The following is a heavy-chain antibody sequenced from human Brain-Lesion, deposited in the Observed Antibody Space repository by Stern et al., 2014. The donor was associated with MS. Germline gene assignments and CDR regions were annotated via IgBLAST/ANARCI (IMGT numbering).Heavy chain of an antibody. J-gene: IGHJ4*02. D-gene: IGHD1-26*01. Sequence: VQLVESGAEVKKPGASVKVSCKVSGYTLTELSMHWVRQAPRKGLEWMGGFDPEDGETIYAQKFQSRVTMTEDTSTDTACMELSSLRSEDTAVYYCATLSPGAGGNYYRHFDYWGQGTLVTVSS. CDR3: ATLSPGAGGNYYRHFDY. V-gene: IGHV1-24*01. CDR1: GYTLTELS. CDR2: FDPEDGET.